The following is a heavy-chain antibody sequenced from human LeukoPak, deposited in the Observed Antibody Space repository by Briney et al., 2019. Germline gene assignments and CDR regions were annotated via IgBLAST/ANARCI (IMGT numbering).Heavy chain of an antibody. V-gene: IGHV1-69*05. CDR1: GGTFSSYA. CDR3: ARGQITMVRGVLDY. J-gene: IGHJ4*02. Sequence: ASVKVSCKASGGTFSSYAISWVRQAPGQGLEWMGGIIPIFGTANYAQKFQGRVTITTDESTSTAYMELRSLRSDDTAVYYCARGQITMVRGVLDYWGQGTLVTVSS. D-gene: IGHD3-10*01. CDR2: IIPIFGTA.